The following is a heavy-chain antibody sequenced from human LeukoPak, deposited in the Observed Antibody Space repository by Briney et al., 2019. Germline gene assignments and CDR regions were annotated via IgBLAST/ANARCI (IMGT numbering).Heavy chain of an antibody. CDR2: IYYSGST. Sequence: PSETLSLTCTVSGGSVSGGSYYWSWSRQPPGKGLECIGYIYYSGSTNYNPSLKSRVTISVDTSKNQFSLKLSSVTAADTAVYYCARADIVVVPAAIWDAFDIWGQATMVTVSS. CDR3: ARADIVVVPAAIWDAFDI. CDR1: GGSVSGGSYY. V-gene: IGHV4-61*01. J-gene: IGHJ3*02. D-gene: IGHD2-2*02.